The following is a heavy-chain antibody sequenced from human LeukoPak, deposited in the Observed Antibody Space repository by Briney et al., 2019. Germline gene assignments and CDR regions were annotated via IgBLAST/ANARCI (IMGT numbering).Heavy chain of an antibody. D-gene: IGHD3-10*01. CDR1: GFTFSRYW. V-gene: IGHV3-7*03. CDR3: AKSPSARVRLADY. CDR2: IKQDGSEK. J-gene: IGHJ4*02. Sequence: GGSLRLSCAASGFTFSRYWMSWVRQAPGEGLEWGANIKQDGSEKYYVDSVKGRFTISRDNSKNTLYLQMNSLRAEDTAVYYCAKSPSARVRLADYWGQGTLVTVSS.